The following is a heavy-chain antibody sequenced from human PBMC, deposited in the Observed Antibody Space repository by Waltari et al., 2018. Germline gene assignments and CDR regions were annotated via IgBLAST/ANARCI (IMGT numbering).Heavy chain of an antibody. CDR2: VYHEGTT. J-gene: IGHJ4*02. CDR1: GYSLNSGFY. CDR3: TRQVLGYCTSAACRRLES. Sequence: QVHLQESGPGLVKASENLSLTCDVSGYSLNSGFYWGWIRQPPGKGLEWVATVYHEGTTFYNPSLTSRVTTSMDTSKNQFSLKLKFVTAADTAVYYCTRQVLGYCTSAACRRLESWGQGTLVTVSS. D-gene: IGHD2-8*01. V-gene: IGHV4-38-2*01.